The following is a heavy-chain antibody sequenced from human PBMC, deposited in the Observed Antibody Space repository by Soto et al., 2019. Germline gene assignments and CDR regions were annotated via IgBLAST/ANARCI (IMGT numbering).Heavy chain of an antibody. CDR1: GGTFSSYT. J-gene: IGHJ4*02. D-gene: IGHD3-9*01. CDR3: ARGYDYDILTGLGNYYFDY. CDR2: IIPILGIA. Sequence: SVKVSCKASGGTFSSYTISWVRQAPGQGLEWMGRIIPILGIANYAQKFQGRVTITADKSTSTAYMELSSLRSEDTAVYYCARGYDYDILTGLGNYYFDYWGQGTLVTVSS. V-gene: IGHV1-69*02.